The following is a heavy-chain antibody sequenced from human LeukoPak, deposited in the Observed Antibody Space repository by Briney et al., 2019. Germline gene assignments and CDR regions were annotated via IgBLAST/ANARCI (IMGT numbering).Heavy chain of an antibody. D-gene: IGHD7-27*01. CDR2: IKQDGSEM. Sequence: GGTLRLSCAASGASGFTFSNHWMSWVRQAPGKGLEWVANIKQDGSEMYYVDSVKGRFTISRDNAENSLYLQMNSLRADDTAVYYCGRTGDLSDYWGQGTLVTVSS. CDR3: GRTGDLSDY. J-gene: IGHJ4*02. V-gene: IGHV3-7*01. CDR1: GFTFSNHW.